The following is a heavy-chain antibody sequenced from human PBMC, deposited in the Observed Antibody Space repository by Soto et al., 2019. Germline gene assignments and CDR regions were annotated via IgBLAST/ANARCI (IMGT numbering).Heavy chain of an antibody. J-gene: IGHJ6*02. CDR2: ISAYNGNT. CDR1: GYTFTSYG. V-gene: IGHV1-18*01. D-gene: IGHD6-19*01. CDR3: ARDESKWLVKWVYYRMDV. Sequence: ASVKVSCKASGYTFTSYGISWVRQAPGQGXEWMGWISAYNGNTNYAQKLQGRVTMTTDTSTSTAYMELRSLRSDDTAVYYCARDESKWLVKWVYYRMDVWGQGTTVTVSS.